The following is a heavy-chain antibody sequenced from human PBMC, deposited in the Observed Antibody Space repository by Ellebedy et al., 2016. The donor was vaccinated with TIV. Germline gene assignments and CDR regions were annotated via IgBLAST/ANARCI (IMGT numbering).Heavy chain of an antibody. J-gene: IGHJ4*02. CDR2: MFHSGSS. D-gene: IGHD2-2*01. V-gene: IGHV4-38-2*02. Sequence: SETLSLTXSVSGFSISGGYYWGWIRQTPGKGLEWIASMFHSGSSYYNPSLKSRVTISVDTSKNQMSLKVSSVTAADTAIYYCARMISRGFSTPAYWGRGILVTVSS. CDR1: GFSISGGYY. CDR3: ARMISRGFSTPAY.